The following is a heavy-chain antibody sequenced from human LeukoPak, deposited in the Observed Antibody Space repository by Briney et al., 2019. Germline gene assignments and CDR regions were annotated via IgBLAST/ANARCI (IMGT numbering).Heavy chain of an antibody. CDR1: GFTFSSYT. V-gene: IGHV3-21*01. J-gene: IGHJ3*02. Sequence: PGGSLRLSCAASGFTFSSYTMNWVRQAPGKGLEWVSSISSSRSYIYYADSVKGRFTISRDNAKNTLYLQMNSLRAEDTAVYYCARRSAAKDAFDIWGQGTKVTVSS. CDR3: ARRSAAKDAFDI. D-gene: IGHD6-25*01. CDR2: ISSSRSYI.